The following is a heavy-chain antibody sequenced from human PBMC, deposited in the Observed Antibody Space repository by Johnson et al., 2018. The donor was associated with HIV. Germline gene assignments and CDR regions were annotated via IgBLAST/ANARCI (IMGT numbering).Heavy chain of an antibody. CDR3: ARSGGAVAGVDAFDI. CDR2: IGTAGDT. V-gene: IGHV3-13*01. Sequence: VQLLESGGGVVRPGGSLRLSCAASGFTFDDYGMSWVRQAPGKGLEWVSAIGTAGDTYYPGSVKGRFTISRENAKNSLYLQMNSLRAGDTAVYYCARSGGAVAGVDAFDIWGQGTMVTVSS. CDR1: GFTFDDYG. J-gene: IGHJ3*02. D-gene: IGHD6-19*01.